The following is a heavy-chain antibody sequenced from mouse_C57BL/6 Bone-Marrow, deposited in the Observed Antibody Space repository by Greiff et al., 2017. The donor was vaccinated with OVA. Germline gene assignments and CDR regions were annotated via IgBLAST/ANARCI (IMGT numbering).Heavy chain of an antibody. D-gene: IGHD1-1*01. CDR1: GYTFTSYW. J-gene: IGHJ4*01. CDR3: AITPNYYGSSVYAMDY. Sequence: VQLQQSGAELAKPGASVKLSCKASGYTFTSYWMHWVKQRPGQGLEWIGRIHPSDSDTNYNQKFKGKATLTVDKSSSTAYMQLSSLTSEDSAVYYCAITPNYYGSSVYAMDYWGQGTSVTVSS. CDR2: IHPSDSDT. V-gene: IGHV1-74*01.